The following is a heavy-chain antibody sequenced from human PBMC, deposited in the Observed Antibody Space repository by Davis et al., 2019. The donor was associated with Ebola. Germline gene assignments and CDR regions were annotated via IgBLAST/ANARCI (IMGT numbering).Heavy chain of an antibody. Sequence: PGGSLRLSCAASGFTFSSYGMHWVRQAPGKGLEWVAVIWYDGSNKYYADSVKGRFTISRDNSKNTLYLQMNSLRAEDTAMYFCARGFLRWLSPFDPWGQGTLVTVSS. CDR1: GFTFSSYG. V-gene: IGHV3-33*01. J-gene: IGHJ5*02. CDR2: IWYDGSNK. CDR3: ARGFLRWLSPFDP. D-gene: IGHD3-3*01.